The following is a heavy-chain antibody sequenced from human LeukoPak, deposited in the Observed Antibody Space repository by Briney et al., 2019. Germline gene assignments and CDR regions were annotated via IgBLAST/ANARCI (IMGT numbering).Heavy chain of an antibody. D-gene: IGHD3-22*01. Sequence: GGLRLSCAASGFTFSSYSMNWVRQAPGKGLEWVSSISSSSNYIYYADSVKGRFTISRDNAKNSLYLQMNSLRAEDTAVYYCAKGDYYDSSGSNQDWGQGTLVTVSS. CDR1: GFTFSSYS. V-gene: IGHV3-21*04. J-gene: IGHJ4*02. CDR2: ISSSSNYI. CDR3: AKGDYYDSSGSNQD.